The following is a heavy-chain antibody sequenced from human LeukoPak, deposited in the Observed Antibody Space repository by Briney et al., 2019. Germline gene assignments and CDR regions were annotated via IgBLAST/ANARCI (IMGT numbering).Heavy chain of an antibody. CDR1: GFTVSSNY. CDR2: IFYSGST. CDR3: ARRGITYSSSFFAY. Sequence: PGGSLRLSCAASGFTVSSNYMSWVRQAPGKGLEWLGSIFYSGSTYYNPSLKSRVTISVDTSKNQFSLNLHSVTAADTATYYCARRGITYSSSFFAYWGQGTLVTVSS. J-gene: IGHJ4*02. V-gene: IGHV4-39*01. D-gene: IGHD6-13*01.